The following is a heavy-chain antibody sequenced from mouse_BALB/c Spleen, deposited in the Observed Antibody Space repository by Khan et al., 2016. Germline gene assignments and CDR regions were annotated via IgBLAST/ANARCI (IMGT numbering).Heavy chain of an antibody. Sequence: QIQLVQSGAELMKPGASVKISCKASGYTFSRYWIEWIKERPGHGLEWIGEILPGTDSTNYNDKFKGKAAFTAESSSSTAYIQLNSLTSEDSAGYYCARGASWGQGTLVTVSA. J-gene: IGHJ3*01. CDR1: GYTFSRYW. CDR3: ARGAS. CDR2: ILPGTDST. V-gene: IGHV1-9*01.